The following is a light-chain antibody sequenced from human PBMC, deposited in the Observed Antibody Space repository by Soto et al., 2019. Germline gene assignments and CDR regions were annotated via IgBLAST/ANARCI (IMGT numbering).Light chain of an antibody. CDR3: FSYTSTGTDV. J-gene: IGLJ1*01. V-gene: IGLV2-14*01. CDR2: EVS. CDR1: SSDVGNYKY. Sequence: SVLTQPASVSGSPGQSITISCTGTSSDVGNYKYVSWYQQHPGKAPKLMIYEVSNRPSGVSNRFSGFKSGNTASLTISGLQAEDETDYYCFSYTSTGTDVFATATKATVL.